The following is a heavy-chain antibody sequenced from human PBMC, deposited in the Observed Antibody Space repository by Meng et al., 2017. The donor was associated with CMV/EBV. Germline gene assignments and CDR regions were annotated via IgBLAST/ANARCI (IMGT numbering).Heavy chain of an antibody. V-gene: IGHV1-69*05. Sequence: CKASGYTFTGYYMHWVRQAPGQGLEWMGGIIPIFGTANYAQKFQGRVTITTDESTSTAYMELSSLRSEDTAVYYCARDGYSSGWFGYWGQGTLVTVSS. J-gene: IGHJ4*02. CDR3: ARDGYSSGWFGY. CDR1: GYTFTGYY. CDR2: IIPIFGTA. D-gene: IGHD6-19*01.